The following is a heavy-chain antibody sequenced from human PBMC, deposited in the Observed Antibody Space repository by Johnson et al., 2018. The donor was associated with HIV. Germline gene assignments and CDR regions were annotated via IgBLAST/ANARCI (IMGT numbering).Heavy chain of an antibody. CDR1: GFTFSSYG. CDR2: IKQDGSEK. Sequence: VQLVESGGGLVQPGGSLRLSCAASGFTFSSYGMHWVRQAPGKGLEWVANIKQDGSEKYYVDSVKGRFTISRDNAKNSLYLLMSSLRADDTAVYYCARVRRSGWFDNDAFDIWGQGTMVTVSS. V-gene: IGHV3-7*04. CDR3: ARVRRSGWFDNDAFDI. D-gene: IGHD6-19*01. J-gene: IGHJ3*02.